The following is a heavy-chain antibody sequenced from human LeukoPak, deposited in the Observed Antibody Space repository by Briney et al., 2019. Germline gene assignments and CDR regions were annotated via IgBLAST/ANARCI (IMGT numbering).Heavy chain of an antibody. CDR3: ARRFYYGSGSYGMDV. D-gene: IGHD3-10*01. V-gene: IGHV5-51*01. Sequence: GESLKISCNGSGYSFTSYWIGWVRPTPLQGLGWMGIIYPSDSATRYSPSFQGQVTRPADKSISTAYLQWSSLKASDTAMYYCARRFYYGSGSYGMDVWGQGSTVTVSS. J-gene: IGHJ6*02. CDR1: GYSFTSYW. CDR2: IYPSDSAT.